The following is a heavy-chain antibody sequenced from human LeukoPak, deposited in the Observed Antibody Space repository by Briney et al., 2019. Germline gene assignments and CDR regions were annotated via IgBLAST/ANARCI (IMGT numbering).Heavy chain of an antibody. Sequence: PGRSLRLSWAASGFIFGNYPMHWVHQAPGKGLEWVAVASHIGNNKYYPNAVRGRFTISRDNSKDTLFLQMDSLRTEDTAVYYCARGIPNAFDIWGQGTMVTVSS. CDR3: ARGIPNAFDI. CDR1: GFIFGNYP. J-gene: IGHJ3*02. CDR2: ASHIGNNK. V-gene: IGHV3-30-3*01.